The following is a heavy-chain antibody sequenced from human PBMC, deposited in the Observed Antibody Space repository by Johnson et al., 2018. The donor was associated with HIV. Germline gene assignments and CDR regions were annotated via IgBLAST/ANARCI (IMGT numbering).Heavy chain of an antibody. D-gene: IGHD5-18*01. CDR3: ARAYSYGAFDI. V-gene: IGHV3-30*14. CDR1: GFTFSSYA. CDR2: IYSGGTT. Sequence: QVQLVESGGGVVQPGRSLRLSCAASGFTFSSYAMHWVRQAPGKGLEWVAVIYSGGTTYYADSVKGRFTISRDNSKNTLFLQMNSLRGDDTAVYYCARAYSYGAFDIWGLGTMVTVSS. J-gene: IGHJ3*02.